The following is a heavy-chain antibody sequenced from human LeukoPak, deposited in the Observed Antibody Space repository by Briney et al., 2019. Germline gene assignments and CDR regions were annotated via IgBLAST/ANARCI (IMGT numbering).Heavy chain of an antibody. J-gene: IGHJ1*01. CDR3: AKGFYPTGWYNYLDL. CDR1: GFTFSSSV. CDR2: ISYDGTIN. D-gene: IGHD6-19*01. V-gene: IGHV3-30*18. Sequence: GGSLRLSCVASGFTFSSSVLHWVREAPGKGLDWVALISYDGTINYYADSVTGRFTNSRDNTRGTPYLQMDSLRIDETAVYYCAKGFYPTGWYNYLDLWGPGALVTVSS.